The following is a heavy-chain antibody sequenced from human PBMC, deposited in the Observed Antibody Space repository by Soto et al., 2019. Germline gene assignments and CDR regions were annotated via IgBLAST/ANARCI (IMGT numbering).Heavy chain of an antibody. CDR3: ARGADTSSTAFYFDY. V-gene: IGHV3-33*01. CDR1: GFTFSSYG. J-gene: IGHJ4*02. Sequence: GGSLRLSCAASGFTFSSYGMHWVRQAPGKGLEWVAVIWYDGSNKYYADSVKGRFTTSRDNSKNTLYLQMNSLRAEDTAVYYCARGADTSSTAFYFDYWGQGTLVTVSS. D-gene: IGHD6-19*01. CDR2: IWYDGSNK.